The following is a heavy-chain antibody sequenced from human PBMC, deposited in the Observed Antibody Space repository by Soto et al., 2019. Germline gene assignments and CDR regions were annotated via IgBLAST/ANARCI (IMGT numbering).Heavy chain of an antibody. D-gene: IGHD2-2*01. CDR2: LNAEDGET. CDR1: GYSLSDLS. CDR3: ATLPRTIERTPAAIWSFDS. J-gene: IGHJ4*02. Sequence: ASVKVSCKVSGYSLSDLSIHWVRQAPGKGLEWMGGLNAEDGETIYAQKLQGRGTMTEDTSTDTAYMELSSLTSEDTAMYYCATLPRTIERTPAAIWSFDSWGQGTLVTVSS. V-gene: IGHV1-24*01.